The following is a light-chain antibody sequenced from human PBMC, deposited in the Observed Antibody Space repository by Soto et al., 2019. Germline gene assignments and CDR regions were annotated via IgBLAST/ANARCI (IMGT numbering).Light chain of an antibody. CDR1: SSDVGGYNY. Sequence: QSALTQPASVSGSPGQSITISCTGTSSDVGGYNYVSWYQQHSGKAPKLMIYDVSYRPSGLSNRFSGSKSGNTASLTIAGIQAEDEDDYYCCSYRTTNTLVVFGGGTKLTVL. CDR3: CSYRTTNTLVV. CDR2: DVS. J-gene: IGLJ3*02. V-gene: IGLV2-14*01.